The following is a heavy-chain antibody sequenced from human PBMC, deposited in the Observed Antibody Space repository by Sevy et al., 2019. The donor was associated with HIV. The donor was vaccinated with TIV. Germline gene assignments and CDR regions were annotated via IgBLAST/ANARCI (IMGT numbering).Heavy chain of an antibody. J-gene: IGHJ4*02. CDR2: IYYSGST. CDR1: GGSINNYF. D-gene: IGHD6-13*01. CDR3: ARESIGAVGDFDY. Sequence: SETLSLTCTVSGGSINNYFWSWIRQPPGKGLEWIGYIYYSGSTNYNPSLKSRVTISVDTSKNQCSLKLSSVTAADTAVYYCARESIGAVGDFDYWGQGTLVTVSS. V-gene: IGHV4-59*01.